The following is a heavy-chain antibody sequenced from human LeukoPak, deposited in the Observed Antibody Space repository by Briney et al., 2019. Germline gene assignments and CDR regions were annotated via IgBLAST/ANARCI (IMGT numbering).Heavy chain of an antibody. V-gene: IGHV4-34*01. CDR1: GGSFSGYY. CDR2: INHSGST. Sequence: SETLSLTCAVYGGSFSGYYWSWIRQPPGKGPEWIGEINHSGSTNYNPSLKSRVTISVDTSKNQFSLKLSSVTAADTAVYYCARGRSRIAAAVSGAFDIWGQGTMVTVSS. D-gene: IGHD6-13*01. J-gene: IGHJ3*02. CDR3: ARGRSRIAAAVSGAFDI.